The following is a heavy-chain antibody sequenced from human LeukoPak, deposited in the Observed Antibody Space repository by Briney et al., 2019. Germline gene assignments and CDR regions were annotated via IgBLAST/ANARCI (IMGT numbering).Heavy chain of an antibody. CDR1: GFTFSSYS. V-gene: IGHV3-48*01. Sequence: GGSLRLSCAASGFTFSSYSMNWVRQAPGKGLEWVSYISSRSSTIYYADSVKGRFTISRDNAKNSLYLQMNSLRAEDTAVYYCARESAYYYDLWGQGTLVTVSS. CDR2: ISSRSSTI. J-gene: IGHJ4*02. CDR3: ARESAYYYDL. D-gene: IGHD3-3*01.